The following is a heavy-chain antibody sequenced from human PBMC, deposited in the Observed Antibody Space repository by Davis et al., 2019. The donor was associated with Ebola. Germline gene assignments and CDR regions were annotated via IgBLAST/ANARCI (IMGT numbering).Heavy chain of an antibody. Sequence: MPGGSLRLSCTVSGGSISSYYWSWIRQPPGKGLEWIGYIYYSGSTNYNPSLKSRVTISVDTSKNQFSLKLSSVTAADTAVYYCASKAYGDYGWYFDLWGRGTLVTVSS. V-gene: IGHV4-59*08. CDR2: IYYSGST. J-gene: IGHJ2*01. D-gene: IGHD4-17*01. CDR1: GGSISSYY. CDR3: ASKAYGDYGWYFDL.